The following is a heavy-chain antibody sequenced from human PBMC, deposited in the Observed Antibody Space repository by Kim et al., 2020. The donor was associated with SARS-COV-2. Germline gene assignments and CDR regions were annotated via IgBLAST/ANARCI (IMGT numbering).Heavy chain of an antibody. CDR3: GGYSTLDAFDI. CDR1: GGSISSYY. CDR2: IYYSGST. J-gene: IGHJ3*02. V-gene: IGHV4-59*01. D-gene: IGHD6-13*01. Sequence: SETLSLTCTVSGGSISSYYWSWIRQPPGKGLERIGYIYYSGSTNYNPSLKSRVTISVDTSKNQFSLKLSSVTAADTAVYYCGGYSTLDAFDIWGQGTMVTVSS.